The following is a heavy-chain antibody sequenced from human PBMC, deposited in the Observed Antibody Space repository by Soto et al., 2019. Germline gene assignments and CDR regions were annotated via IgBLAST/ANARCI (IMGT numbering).Heavy chain of an antibody. CDR3: AREYYYDLKLSDGIDV. CDR1: GGSISSYY. V-gene: IGHV4-59*01. D-gene: IGHD3-22*01. CDR2: IYYSGST. Sequence: PSDTLSLTCTVSGGSISSYYWSWIRQPPGKGLEWIGYIYYSGSTNYNPSLKSRVTISVDTSKNQFSLKLSSVTAADTAVYYCAREYYYDLKLSDGIDVWGQGTTVTISS. J-gene: IGHJ6*02.